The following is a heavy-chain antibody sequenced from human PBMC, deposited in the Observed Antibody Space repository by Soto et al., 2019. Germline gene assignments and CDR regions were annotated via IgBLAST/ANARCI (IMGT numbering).Heavy chain of an antibody. Sequence: SGPTLVNPTQPLTLTCTFSGFSLSTSGVGVGWIRQPPGKALEWLALIYWDDDKHYSPSLKSRLTITKDTSKNQVVLTMTNMSPGDTATYYCAHNPADVPAAIFDYWGQGTLVTVSS. D-gene: IGHD2-2*01. J-gene: IGHJ4*02. CDR3: AHNPADVPAAIFDY. V-gene: IGHV2-5*02. CDR2: IYWDDDK. CDR1: GFSLSTSGVG.